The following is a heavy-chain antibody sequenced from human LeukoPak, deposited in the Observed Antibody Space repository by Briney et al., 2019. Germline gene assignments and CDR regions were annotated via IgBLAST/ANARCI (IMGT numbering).Heavy chain of an antibody. CDR1: GGSISSYY. CDR2: IYYSGST. D-gene: IGHD3-3*01. CDR3: ARVPYDFWSGYSEYYFDY. Sequence: PSETLSLTCTVSGGSISSYYWSWIRQPPGKGLEWIGYIYYSGSTNYNPSLKSRVTISVDTSKNQFSLKLSSVTAADTAVYYCARVPYDFWSGYSEYYFDYWGQGTLVTVSS. J-gene: IGHJ4*02. V-gene: IGHV4-59*01.